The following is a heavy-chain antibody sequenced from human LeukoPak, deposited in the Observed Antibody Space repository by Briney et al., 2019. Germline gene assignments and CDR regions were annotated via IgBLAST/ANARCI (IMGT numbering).Heavy chain of an antibody. Sequence: ASVKVSCKASGYTFTSYGISWVRQAPGQGLEWMGWISAYSGNTNYAQKLQGRVTMTTDTSTSTAYMELRSLRSDDTAVYYCAREGTVWSGYKNWFDPWGQGTLVTVSS. CDR2: ISAYSGNT. V-gene: IGHV1-18*01. D-gene: IGHD3-3*01. CDR1: GYTFTSYG. CDR3: AREGTVWSGYKNWFDP. J-gene: IGHJ5*02.